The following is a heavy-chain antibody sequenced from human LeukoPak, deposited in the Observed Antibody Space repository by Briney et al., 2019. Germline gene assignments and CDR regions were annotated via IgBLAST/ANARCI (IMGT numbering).Heavy chain of an antibody. V-gene: IGHV1-2*02. D-gene: IGHD3-22*01. Sequence: ASVKVSCKASGYTFTGYYMHWVRQAPGQGLEWMGWINPNSGGTNYAQKFQGRVTMTRDTSISTAYMELTGLRSEDTAVYYCARDAWGWDNSDYYHPVNYFDYWGQGTLVTVSS. CDR3: ARDAWGWDNSDYYHPVNYFDY. CDR2: INPNSGGT. CDR1: GYTFTGYY. J-gene: IGHJ4*02.